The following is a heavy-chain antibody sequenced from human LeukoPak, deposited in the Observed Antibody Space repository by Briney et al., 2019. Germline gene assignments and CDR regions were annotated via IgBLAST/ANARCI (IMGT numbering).Heavy chain of an antibody. J-gene: IGHJ4*02. V-gene: IGHV3-23*01. CDR2: FAISGNT. CDR1: GFTFSTYA. CDR3: AKRIGRVGPTSSHYFES. Sequence: RGSLRLSCAASGFTFSTYAMSWVRQAPGKGLAWVSTFAISGNTYYADSVKGRFTISRDNSKNTLSLQMNSLRAEDTAVYYCAKRIGRVGPTSSHYFESWGQGTLVTVSS. D-gene: IGHD4-11*01.